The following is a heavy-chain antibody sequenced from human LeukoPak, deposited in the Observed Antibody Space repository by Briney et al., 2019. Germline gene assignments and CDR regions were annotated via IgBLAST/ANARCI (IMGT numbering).Heavy chain of an antibody. CDR2: IYYSGST. CDR1: GGSISGSSYY. Sequence: SETLSLTCTVSGGSISGSSYYWGWIRQPPGKGLEWIGSIYYSGSTYYNPSLKSRVTISVDTSKSQFSLKLNSVTAADTAVYYCARRGSGWSREFDYWGQGTLVTVSS. CDR3: ARRGSGWSREFDY. V-gene: IGHV4-39*01. D-gene: IGHD6-19*01. J-gene: IGHJ4*02.